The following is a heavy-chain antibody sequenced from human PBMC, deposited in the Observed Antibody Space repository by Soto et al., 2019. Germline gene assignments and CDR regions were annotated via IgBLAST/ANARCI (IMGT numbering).Heavy chain of an antibody. Sequence: QVQLQESGPGLVKPSQTLSLTCTVSGGSISSGGYYWSWIRQHPAKGLEWIGYTYYSGGAYYNPSLKSRVTISVDTFKNQLSLKLSSVTAADTAVYYCARRPLSDDYYYNGMDVWGQGTTVTVSS. CDR1: GGSISSGGYY. J-gene: IGHJ6*02. CDR3: ARRPLSDDYYYNGMDV. D-gene: IGHD2-21*02. V-gene: IGHV4-31*03. CDR2: TYYSGGA.